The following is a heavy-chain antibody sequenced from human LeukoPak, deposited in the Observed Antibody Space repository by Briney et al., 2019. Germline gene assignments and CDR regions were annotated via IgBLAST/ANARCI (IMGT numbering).Heavy chain of an antibody. Sequence: SVKVSCKASGGTFSSYAISWVRQAPGQGLEWMGGIIPIFDTANIAQNFQGRVTIAADDSTSTAYMDLSSLRFEDTAVYYCASYDSGNYNFDNWGQGTLVTVSS. J-gene: IGHJ4*02. CDR2: IIPIFDTA. V-gene: IGHV1-69*13. D-gene: IGHD3-22*01. CDR3: ASYDSGNYNFDN. CDR1: GGTFSSYA.